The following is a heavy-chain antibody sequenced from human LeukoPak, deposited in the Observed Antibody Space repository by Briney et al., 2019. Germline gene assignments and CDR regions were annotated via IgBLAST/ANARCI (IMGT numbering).Heavy chain of an antibody. CDR1: GGSISSSSYY. J-gene: IGHJ4*02. CDR2: IYYSGST. D-gene: IGHD5-18*01. V-gene: IGHV4-39*07. CDR3: ARVGTAMVWGELYYFDY. Sequence: SETLSLTCTVSGGSISSSSYYWGWIRQPPGKGLEWIGSIYYSGSTYYNPSLKSRVTISVDTSKNQFSLKPSSVTAADTAVYYCARVGTAMVWGELYYFDYWGQGTLVTVSS.